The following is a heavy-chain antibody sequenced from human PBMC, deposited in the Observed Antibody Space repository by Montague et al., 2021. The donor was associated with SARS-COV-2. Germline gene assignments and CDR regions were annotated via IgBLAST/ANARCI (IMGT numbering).Heavy chain of an antibody. J-gene: IGHJ4*02. CDR1: GGSFGDDH. V-gene: IGHV4-34*01. CDR3: ARGHLSVSMIVVVFTSASYYFDY. Sequence: SETLSLTCAVYGGSFGDDHWSWIRQPPGKGLERIGDIKQSGRTNYNPSLKSRVTISVDTSKNQFSLKLTSVTAADTAVYFCARGHLSVSMIVVVFTSASYYFDYWGQGAQVTVSS. CDR2: IKQSGRT. D-gene: IGHD3-22*01.